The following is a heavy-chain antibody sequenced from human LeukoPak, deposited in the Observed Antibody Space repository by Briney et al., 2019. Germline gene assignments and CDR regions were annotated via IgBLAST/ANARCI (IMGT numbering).Heavy chain of an antibody. D-gene: IGHD4-17*01. Sequence: SGTLSLTLAVPDDPFSSHYWTWIRQPPGKELEGIGYISYIGSTNYNPSLKSRVTISIDTSKNQFSLRLTSVTAADTAVYYCARDLVTVTKGFDIWGQGTVVSVSS. J-gene: IGHJ3*02. CDR1: DDPFSSHY. CDR3: ARDLVTVTKGFDI. CDR2: ISYIGST. V-gene: IGHV4-59*11.